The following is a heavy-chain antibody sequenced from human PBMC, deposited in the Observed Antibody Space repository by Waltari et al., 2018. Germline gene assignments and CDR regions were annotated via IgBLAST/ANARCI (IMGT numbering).Heavy chain of an antibody. J-gene: IGHJ4*02. CDR1: DFDLRVYS. CDR3: ARVWSGSPFFDF. D-gene: IGHD3-10*01. V-gene: IGHV3-7*01. CDR2: INQYGSDT. Sequence: QLVESGGGLVQPGGSLRLSCAASDFDLRVYSMSWVRQAPGKGLEWVANINQYGSDTKYGDSVKGRFIISRDNAENSLYLQMNSLRADDTAVYYCARVWSGSPFFDFWGQGVLVSVSS.